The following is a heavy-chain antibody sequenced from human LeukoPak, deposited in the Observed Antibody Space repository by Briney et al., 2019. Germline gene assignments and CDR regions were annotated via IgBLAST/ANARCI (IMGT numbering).Heavy chain of an antibody. J-gene: IGHJ4*02. CDR2: IRVYNGST. V-gene: IGHV1-18*01. CDR3: ARDFGITLVRGPLKI. D-gene: IGHD3-10*01. CDR1: GYTFTNYG. Sequence: ASVKVSCKASGYTFTNYGISWVRQTPGQGLEWMGWIRVYNGSTNHAQRFQGRVTMTTDTSTSTAYMELRSLRSDDTAVYFCARDFGITLVRGPLKIWGQGTLVIVTS.